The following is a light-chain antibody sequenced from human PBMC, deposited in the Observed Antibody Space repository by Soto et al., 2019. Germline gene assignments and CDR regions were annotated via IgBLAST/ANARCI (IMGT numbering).Light chain of an antibody. V-gene: IGLV4-69*01. CDR3: QTWDTGIRV. J-gene: IGLJ2*01. Sequence: QLVLTQSPSTSASLGASVKLTCTLSSGHSNYVIAWHQQQPEKGPRYLMKLNSAGSHSKGDGIPDRFSGSSSGAERYLTSSSLQSADEADYYCQTWDTGIRVFGGGTKLTVL. CDR2: LNSAGSH. CDR1: SGHSNYV.